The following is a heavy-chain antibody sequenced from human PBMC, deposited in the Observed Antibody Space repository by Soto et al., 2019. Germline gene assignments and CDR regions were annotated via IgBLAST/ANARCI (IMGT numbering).Heavy chain of an antibody. CDR3: ARENWNYDYYYGMDV. D-gene: IGHD1-1*01. Sequence: VSVKVSCKASGYPFTTYGITWVRQAPGQGLEWLGWISAYTDNTNYAQNLQGRVTMTTDTSTSTAYMELRSLRSDDTAVYYCARENWNYDYYYGMDVWGQGTTVTVSS. CDR1: GYPFTTYG. J-gene: IGHJ6*02. V-gene: IGHV1-18*04. CDR2: ISAYTDNT.